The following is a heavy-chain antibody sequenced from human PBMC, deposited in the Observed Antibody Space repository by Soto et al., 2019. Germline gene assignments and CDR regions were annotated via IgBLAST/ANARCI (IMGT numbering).Heavy chain of an antibody. V-gene: IGHV4-31*03. CDR2: IYYSGST. J-gene: IGHJ2*01. Sequence: QVQLQESGPGLVKPSQTLSLTCTVSGGSISSGGYYWSWIRQHPGKGLEWIGYIYYSGSTYYNPSLKSRVTISVDTSKNQFSLKMSSVTAEDTAVYYCARAGCYSGYPEPWYFDLWGRGTLVTVSS. CDR1: GGSISSGGYY. D-gene: IGHD6-25*01. CDR3: ARAGCYSGYPEPWYFDL.